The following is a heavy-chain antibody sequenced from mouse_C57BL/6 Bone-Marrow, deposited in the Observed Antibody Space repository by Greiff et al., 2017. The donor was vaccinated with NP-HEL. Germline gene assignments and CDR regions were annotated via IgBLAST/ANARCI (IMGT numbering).Heavy chain of an antibody. J-gene: IGHJ4*01. CDR2: INPSSGYT. D-gene: IGHD2-12*01. CDR1: GYTFTSYW. Sequence: VQVVESGAELAKPGASVKLSCKASGYTFTSYWMHWVKQRPGQGLEWIGYINPSSGYTKYNQKFKDKATLTADKSSSTAYMQLSSLTYEDSAVYYCASYYRGYAMDYWGQGTSVTVSS. CDR3: ASYYRGYAMDY. V-gene: IGHV1-7*01.